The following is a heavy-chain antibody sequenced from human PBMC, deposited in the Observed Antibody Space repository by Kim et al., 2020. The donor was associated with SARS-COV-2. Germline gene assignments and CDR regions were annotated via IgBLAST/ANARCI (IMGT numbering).Heavy chain of an antibody. V-gene: IGHV4-59*01. D-gene: IGHD3-3*01. CDR3: ARVFWSGYYPDY. J-gene: IGHJ4*02. Sequence: NRHPARKSRVTIAVDTAKNRFSLKLGSVTAADTAVYYCARVFWSGYYPDYWGQGTLVTVSS.